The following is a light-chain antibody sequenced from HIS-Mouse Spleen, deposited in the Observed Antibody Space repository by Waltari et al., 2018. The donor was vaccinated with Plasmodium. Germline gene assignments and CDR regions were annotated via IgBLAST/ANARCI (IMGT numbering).Light chain of an antibody. CDR1: SSDVGSYNL. CDR3: CSYAGSSTYV. V-gene: IGLV2-23*01. Sequence: QSALTQPASVSGSPGQSLTISCTATSSDVGSYNLVSWYQQHPGKAPKLMIYEGSKRPSGVSNRFSGSKSGNTASLTISGLQAEDEADYYCCSYAGSSTYVFGTGTKVTVL. J-gene: IGLJ1*01. CDR2: EGS.